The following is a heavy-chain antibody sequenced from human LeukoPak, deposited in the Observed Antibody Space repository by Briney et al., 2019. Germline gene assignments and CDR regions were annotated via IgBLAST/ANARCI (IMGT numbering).Heavy chain of an antibody. D-gene: IGHD2-21*01. Sequence: GGSLRLPCAASGFTFSNYWMHWVRQGPGKGLVWVSRIRSDGTSTSYADSVKGRFTISRDNSKNSLYLQMNSLRTEDTALYYCAKSKFRYFDYWGQGTLVTVSS. CDR1: GFTFSNYW. CDR2: IRSDGTST. CDR3: AKSKFRYFDY. V-gene: IGHV3-74*01. J-gene: IGHJ4*02.